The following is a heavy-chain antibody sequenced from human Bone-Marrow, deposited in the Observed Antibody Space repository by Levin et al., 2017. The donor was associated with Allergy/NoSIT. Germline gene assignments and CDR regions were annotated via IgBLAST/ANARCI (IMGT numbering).Heavy chain of an antibody. Sequence: GGSLRLSCAVSGLKFSDAWMSWVRQAPGKGLEWVGRMKSRGSGGTIDDAAPVKGRFTISRDDSKNTLYLHMNSLKTEDTAVYYCAHDGSGYYRLNSWGQGTLVTVSS. CDR1: GLKFSDAW. J-gene: IGHJ4*02. V-gene: IGHV3-15*01. CDR2: MKSRGSGGTI. D-gene: IGHD3-22*01. CDR3: AHDGSGYYRLNS.